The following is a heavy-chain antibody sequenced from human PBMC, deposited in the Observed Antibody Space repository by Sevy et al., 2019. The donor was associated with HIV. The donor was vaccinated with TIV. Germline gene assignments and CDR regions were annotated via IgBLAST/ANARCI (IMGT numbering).Heavy chain of an antibody. CDR1: GGSISSYY. Sequence: SETLSLICTVSGGSISSYYWSWIRQPPGKGLEWIGYIYYSGSTNYYPSLKSRVTISVDTSKNQFSLKLSSVTAADTAVYYCARGDFWSGYYYYYYYMDVWGKGTTVTASS. J-gene: IGHJ6*03. D-gene: IGHD3-3*01. CDR2: IYYSGST. CDR3: ARGDFWSGYYYYYYYMDV. V-gene: IGHV4-59*01.